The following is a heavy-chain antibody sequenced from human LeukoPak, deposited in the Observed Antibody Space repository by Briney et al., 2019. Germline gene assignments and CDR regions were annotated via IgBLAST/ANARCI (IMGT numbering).Heavy chain of an antibody. D-gene: IGHD6-13*01. J-gene: IGHJ4*02. CDR2: ISSSSSTI. CDR1: GFTFSSYS. V-gene: IGHV3-48*04. CDR3: ARDLLTLSSSWDY. Sequence: PGGSLRLSCAASGFTFSSYSMNWVRQAPGKGLEWVSYISSSSSTIYYADSVKGRFTISRDNAKNSLYLQMNSLRAEDTAVYYCARDLLTLSSSWDYWGQGTLVTVSS.